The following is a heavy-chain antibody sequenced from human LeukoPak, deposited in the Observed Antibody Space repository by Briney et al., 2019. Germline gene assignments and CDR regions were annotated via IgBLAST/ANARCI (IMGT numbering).Heavy chain of an antibody. V-gene: IGHV3-7*01. D-gene: IGHD6-19*01. J-gene: IGHJ4*02. Sequence: GGSLRLSCAASGFTFSSYWMSWVRQAPGKGLEWVANIKQDGSEKYYVDSVKGRFTIPRDNAKNSLYLQMNSLRADDTAVYYCARETPDSSGWDWGQGTLVTVSS. CDR2: IKQDGSEK. CDR1: GFTFSSYW. CDR3: ARETPDSSGWD.